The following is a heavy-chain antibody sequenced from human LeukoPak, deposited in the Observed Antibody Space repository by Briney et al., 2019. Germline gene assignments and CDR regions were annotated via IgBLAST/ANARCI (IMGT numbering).Heavy chain of an antibody. CDR2: IYPGESET. D-gene: IGHD6-13*01. CDR3: AKLGAYSSSWYGFFDY. V-gene: IGHV5-51*01. J-gene: IGHJ4*02. CDR1: GYRFSNYW. Sequence: GASLQISCKGSGYRFSNYWIGWVRQMPGKGLEWMGIIYPGESETRYSPSVQGQVTISADKSITTAYLQWSSLKASDTAMYYCAKLGAYSSSWYGFFDYWGQGTLVAVSS.